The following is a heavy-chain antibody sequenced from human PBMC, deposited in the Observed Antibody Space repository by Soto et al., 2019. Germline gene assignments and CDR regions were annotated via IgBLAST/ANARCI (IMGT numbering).Heavy chain of an antibody. CDR2: IYHSGST. CDR1: GGSISSGGYS. D-gene: IGHD3-22*01. J-gene: IGHJ4*02. V-gene: IGHV4-30-2*01. Sequence: SETLSLTCAVSGGSISSGGYSWSWIRQPPGKGLEWIGYIYHSGSTYYNPSLKSRVTISVDRSKNQFSLKLSSVTAADTAVYYCAILGYYYDRRGYLDYWGQGTLVTVSS. CDR3: AILGYYYDRRGYLDY.